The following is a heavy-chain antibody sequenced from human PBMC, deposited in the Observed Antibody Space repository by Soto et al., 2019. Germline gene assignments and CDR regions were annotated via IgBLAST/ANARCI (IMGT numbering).Heavy chain of an antibody. CDR1: GFTFSSYA. V-gene: IGHV3-23*01. D-gene: IGHD1-26*01. J-gene: IGHJ3*02. CDR3: AGRIVGATAFDI. CDR2: ISGSGGST. Sequence: GGSLRLSCAASGFTFSSYAMSWVRQAPGKGLEWVSAISGSGGSTYYADSVKGRFTISRDNSKNTLYLQMNSLRAEDTAVYYCAGRIVGATAFDIWGQGTMVTVSS.